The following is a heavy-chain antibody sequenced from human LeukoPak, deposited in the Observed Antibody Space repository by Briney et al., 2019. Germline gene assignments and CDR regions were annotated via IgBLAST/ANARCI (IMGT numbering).Heavy chain of an antibody. J-gene: IGHJ4*02. V-gene: IGHV1-18*01. Sequence: ASVKVSCKASGYTFINYGITWVRQAPGQGLEWMGWFSAYNGNTNYAQKLQDRVTMTTDTSTNTAYMELRSLRSDDTAVYFCARGVAGTEGLFEYWGQGTLVTVSS. CDR3: ARGVAGTEGLFEY. CDR1: GYTFINYG. CDR2: FSAYNGNT. D-gene: IGHD6-19*01.